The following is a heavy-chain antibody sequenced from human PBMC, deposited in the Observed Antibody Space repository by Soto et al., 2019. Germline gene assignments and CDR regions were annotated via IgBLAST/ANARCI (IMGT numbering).Heavy chain of an antibody. J-gene: IGHJ6*03. Sequence: SETLSLTCTVSGGSISSYYWIWIRQPPGKGLEWIGYIYYSGSTNYIPSLKSRVTISVDTSKNQFSLKLSSVTAADTAVYYCARHKNIVLMVYAINYYYYYMDVWGKGTTVTVSS. CDR2: IYYSGST. V-gene: IGHV4-59*08. CDR3: ARHKNIVLMVYAINYYYYYMDV. D-gene: IGHD2-8*01. CDR1: GGSISSYY.